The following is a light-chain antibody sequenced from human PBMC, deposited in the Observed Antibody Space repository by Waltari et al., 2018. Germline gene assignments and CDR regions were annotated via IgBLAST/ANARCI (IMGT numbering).Light chain of an antibody. CDR1: QTVSST. Sequence: EIVMTQSPATLSVSPGERAILSCRASQTVSSTLAWYQQKPGQAPKLRIYGESTRATGIPARFIGSGSGTDFTLTISSLQSEDFAVYYCQQCNNWPYTFGQGTRLEIK. CDR3: QQCNNWPYT. CDR2: GES. V-gene: IGKV3-15*01. J-gene: IGKJ2*01.